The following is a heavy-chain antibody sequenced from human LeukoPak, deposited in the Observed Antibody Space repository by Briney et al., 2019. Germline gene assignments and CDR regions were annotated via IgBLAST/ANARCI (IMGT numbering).Heavy chain of an antibody. D-gene: IGHD5-12*01. CDR2: ICYSGST. J-gene: IGHJ4*02. V-gene: IGHV4-39*01. CDR3: ARHASVDGNWPRPLDY. CDR1: GGSISSSPYY. Sequence: PSETLSLTCTVSGGSISSSPYYWGWIRQSPGTGLEWIGNICYSGSTYYNPSLKTRVTISVDTSKNQFSLKLTSVTAADTAVYYCARHASVDGNWPRPLDYWGQGSLVTVSS.